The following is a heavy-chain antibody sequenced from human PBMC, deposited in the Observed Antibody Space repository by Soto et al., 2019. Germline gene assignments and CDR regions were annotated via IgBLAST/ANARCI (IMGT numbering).Heavy chain of an antibody. CDR2: ISGSGGST. D-gene: IGHD6-13*01. CDR3: AKARGSSWDYYFDY. V-gene: IGHV3-23*01. CDR1: EFTFSSYA. J-gene: IGHJ4*02. Sequence: PGGSLRLSCAASEFTFSSYAMSWVRQAPGKGLEWVSSISGSGGSTYYADSVKGRFTISRDNSKNTLYLQMNSLRVEDTAVYYCAKARGSSWDYYFDYWGQGTLVTVSS.